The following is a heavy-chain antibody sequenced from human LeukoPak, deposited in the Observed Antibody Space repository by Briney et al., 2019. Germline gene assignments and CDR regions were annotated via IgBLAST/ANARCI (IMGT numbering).Heavy chain of an antibody. V-gene: IGHV4-39*07. CDR2: IYYSGST. Sequence: SETLSLTCTVSGGSISSSSYYWGWIRQPPGKGLEWIGCIYYSGSTYYNPSLKSRVTISVDTSKNQFSLKLSSVTAADTAVYYCARLEGVLWFGEGRYYYYGMDVWGQGTTVTVSS. J-gene: IGHJ6*02. CDR3: ARLEGVLWFGEGRYYYYGMDV. CDR1: GGSISSSSYY. D-gene: IGHD3-10*01.